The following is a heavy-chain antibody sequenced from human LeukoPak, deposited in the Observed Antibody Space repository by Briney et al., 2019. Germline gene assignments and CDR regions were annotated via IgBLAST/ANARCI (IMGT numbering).Heavy chain of an antibody. CDR2: IYPGDSDT. Sequence: GESLKISCKGSGYSFTSYWIGWVRQMPGKGLEWMGIIYPGDSDTRYSPSFQGQVTIPADKSISTAYLQWSSLKASDTAMFYCGRVVGAYMEYYFDYWGQGTLVTVSS. CDR1: GYSFTSYW. V-gene: IGHV5-51*01. J-gene: IGHJ4*02. D-gene: IGHD1-26*01. CDR3: GRVVGAYMEYYFDY.